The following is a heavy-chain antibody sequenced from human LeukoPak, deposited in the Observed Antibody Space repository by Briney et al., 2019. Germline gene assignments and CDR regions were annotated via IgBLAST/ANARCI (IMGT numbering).Heavy chain of an antibody. D-gene: IGHD4/OR15-4a*01. J-gene: IGHJ3*02. CDR3: TTFDYAAFLI. Sequence: GGSLRLSCAVSGFNSSNALMSWVRQPPGKGLEWVGRIKRKTDGGTRDYAAPVKGRFSISRDDSKNTLYLQMNSLKTEDTAVYYCTTFDYAAFLIWGQGTMVTVSS. CDR1: GFNSSNAL. V-gene: IGHV3-15*01. CDR2: IKRKTDGGTR.